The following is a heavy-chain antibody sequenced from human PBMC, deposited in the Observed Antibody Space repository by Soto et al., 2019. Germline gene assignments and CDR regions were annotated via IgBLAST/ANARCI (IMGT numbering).Heavy chain of an antibody. V-gene: IGHV4-59*01. J-gene: IGHJ5*02. Sequence: QVQLQESGPGLVKPSETLSLTCTVSGGSISSYYWSWIRQPPGKGLEWIGYIYYSGSTNYNPSLKRRVTISVDTSKNQFSLKLSSVTAADTAVYYCARGPNWFDPWGQGTLVTVSS. CDR2: IYYSGST. CDR3: ARGPNWFDP. CDR1: GGSISSYY.